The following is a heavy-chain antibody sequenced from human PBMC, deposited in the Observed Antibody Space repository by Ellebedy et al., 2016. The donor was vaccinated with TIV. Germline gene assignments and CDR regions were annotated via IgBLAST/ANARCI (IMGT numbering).Heavy chain of an antibody. V-gene: IGHV4-59*01. CDR2: VFYTGSA. CDR3: ARDRPAPDYYGMDV. CDR1: GGSIGGYY. Sequence: MPSETLSLTCTISGGSIGGYYWTWIRQPPGKGLEWLGFVFYTGSANYNPSLKNRVTISLDTSKNHFSLKLTSVTDADTAVYYCARDRPAPDYYGMDVWGQGTAVTVSS. D-gene: IGHD2-2*01. J-gene: IGHJ6*02.